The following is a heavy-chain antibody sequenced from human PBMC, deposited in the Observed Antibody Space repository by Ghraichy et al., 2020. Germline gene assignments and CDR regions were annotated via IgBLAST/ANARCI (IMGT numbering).Heavy chain of an antibody. D-gene: IGHD6-19*01. V-gene: IGHV4-61*01. Sequence: ESLNISCTVSGGSVSSSSYYWTWIRQSPGKGLVWIGYVYYTGNANYNPSLQSRVTISLDTSRNQFSLKLSSVTAADTAGDSCARELGSSGWWNWLDPWGQGTLVTVSS. J-gene: IGHJ5*02. CDR2: VYYTGNA. CDR1: GGSVSSSSYY. CDR3: ARELGSSGWWNWLDP.